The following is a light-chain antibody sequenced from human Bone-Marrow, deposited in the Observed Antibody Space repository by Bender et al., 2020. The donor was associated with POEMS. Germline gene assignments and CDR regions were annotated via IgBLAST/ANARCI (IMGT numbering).Light chain of an antibody. Sequence: NFILTQPHSVSESPGKTVTISCTRSGGSIASNYVQWYQQRPGSAPTTVIFEDNQRSSGVPDRFSGSTDSSSNSASLTISGLKTEDEADYYCQSYDSSMNVVFGGGTRLTV. J-gene: IGLJ2*01. CDR2: EDN. CDR3: QSYDSSMNVV. CDR1: GGSIASNY. V-gene: IGLV6-57*04.